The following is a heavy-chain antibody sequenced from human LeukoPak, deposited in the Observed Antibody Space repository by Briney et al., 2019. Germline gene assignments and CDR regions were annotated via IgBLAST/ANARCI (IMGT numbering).Heavy chain of an antibody. CDR3: ARDRAYYYDSSGYLYGMDV. CDR1: GGSINSYY. CDR2: IYYSGST. J-gene: IGHJ6*02. D-gene: IGHD3-22*01. V-gene: IGHV4-59*01. Sequence: PSETLSLTCTVSGGSINSYYWSWIRQPPGKGLEWIGYIYYSGSTNYNPSLKSRVTISVDTSKNQFSLKLSSVTAADTAVYYCARDRAYYYDSSGYLYGMDVWCQGTTVTVSS.